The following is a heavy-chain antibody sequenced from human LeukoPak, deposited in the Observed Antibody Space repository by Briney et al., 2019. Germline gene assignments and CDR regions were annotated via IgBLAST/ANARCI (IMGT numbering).Heavy chain of an antibody. CDR3: ARDLGGATDY. CDR1: GFTFSRYR. Sequence: GGSLRLSCAASGFTFSRYRMHWVRQAPGKGPVWVSRIHIDGRSTSYADSVKGRFTISRDNAKNTLYLQMNSLRVEDTAIYYCARDLGGATDYWGQGTLVTVSS. D-gene: IGHD1-26*01. J-gene: IGHJ4*02. V-gene: IGHV3-74*01. CDR2: IHIDGRST.